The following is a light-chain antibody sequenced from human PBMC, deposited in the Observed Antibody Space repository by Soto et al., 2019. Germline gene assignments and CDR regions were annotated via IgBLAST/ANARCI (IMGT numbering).Light chain of an antibody. J-gene: IGKJ1*01. V-gene: IGKV3-15*01. Sequence: ILMRQSPSTLAVSPGERATLSCRASQSVSRNLAWYQQKPGQAPRLLIYGASTRATGIPARFSGGGSGTEFTLTVDSLQTEDFGLYYCQQYNVWPQTFGQGTKVDIK. CDR1: QSVSRN. CDR2: GAS. CDR3: QQYNVWPQT.